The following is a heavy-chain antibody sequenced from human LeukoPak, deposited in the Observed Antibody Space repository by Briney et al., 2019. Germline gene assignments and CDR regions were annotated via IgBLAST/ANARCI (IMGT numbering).Heavy chain of an antibody. V-gene: IGHV3-72*01. CDR2: IRSKANRHTT. CDR1: GFIFSDHH. Sequence: GGSLRLSCAVSGFIFSDHHMDWVRQAPGKGLEWVGRIRSKANRHTTEYAASVKGRFTVSRDDSKNSLYLQMNSLKTEDTAVYYCSRSPAGNVLDQWGQGTLVTVSS. J-gene: IGHJ5*02. D-gene: IGHD2-8*01. CDR3: SRSPAGNVLDQ.